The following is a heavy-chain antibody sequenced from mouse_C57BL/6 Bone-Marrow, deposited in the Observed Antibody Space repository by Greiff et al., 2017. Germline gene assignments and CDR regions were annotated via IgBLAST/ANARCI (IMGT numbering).Heavy chain of an antibody. D-gene: IGHD2-2*01. J-gene: IGHJ1*03. CDR1: GYTFTSYW. V-gene: IGHV1-64*01. Sequence: VQLQQPGAELVKPGASVKLSCKASGYTFTSYWMHWVKQRPGQGLEWIGMIHPNSGSTNYNEKFKSKATLTVDKSSSTAYMQLSSLTSEDSAVYYCARERGYDAYFDVWGTGTTVTVSS. CDR3: ARERGYDAYFDV. CDR2: IHPNSGST.